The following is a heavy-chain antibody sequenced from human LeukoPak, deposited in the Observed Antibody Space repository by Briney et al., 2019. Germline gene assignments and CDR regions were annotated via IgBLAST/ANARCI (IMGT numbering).Heavy chain of an antibody. CDR2: IKSDGST. CDR3: ARAPSEIGGYYPEYFRH. CDR1: GFTFSTYW. J-gene: IGHJ1*01. V-gene: IGHV3-74*01. Sequence: GGTLRLSCAASGFTFSTYWMRWVRQAPGKGLVWVSRIKSDGSTNYTASVTGRFTISIDNAKNTVSLQMNSLRPEDTGVYYCARAPSEIGGYYPEYFRHWGQGTLVTVSS. D-gene: IGHD3-22*01.